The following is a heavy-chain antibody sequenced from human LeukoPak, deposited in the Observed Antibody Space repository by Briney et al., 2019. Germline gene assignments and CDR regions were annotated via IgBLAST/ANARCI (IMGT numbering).Heavy chain of an antibody. CDR1: GGTFSSYA. CDR3: ARDQGCSGGSCYSPLDY. V-gene: IGHV1-69*13. D-gene: IGHD2-15*01. J-gene: IGHJ4*02. CDR2: IIPIFGTA. Sequence: SVKVSCKASGGTFSSYAISWVRQAPGQGLEWMGGIIPIFGTANYAQKFQGRVTITADESTSTAYMELSSLRSEDTAVYYCARDQGCSGGSCYSPLDYWGQGTLVTVSS.